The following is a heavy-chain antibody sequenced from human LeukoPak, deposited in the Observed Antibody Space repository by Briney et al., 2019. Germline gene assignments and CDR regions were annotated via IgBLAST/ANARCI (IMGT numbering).Heavy chain of an antibody. CDR2: IYHSGST. V-gene: IGHV4-30-2*01. CDR1: GGSISSGGYS. D-gene: IGHD3-10*01. J-gene: IGHJ4*02. Sequence: SQTLSLTCAVSGGSISSGGYSWSWIRQPPGKGLEWIGYIYHSGSTYYNPSLKSRVTISVDRSKNQFSLKLSSVTAADTAVYYCARDRRVRGAPAVYFDYWGQGTLVTVSS. CDR3: ARDRRVRGAPAVYFDY.